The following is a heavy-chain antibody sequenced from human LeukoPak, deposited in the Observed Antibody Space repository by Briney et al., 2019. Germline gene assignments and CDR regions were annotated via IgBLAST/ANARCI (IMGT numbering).Heavy chain of an antibody. J-gene: IGHJ4*01. V-gene: IGHV4-59*08. D-gene: IGHD3-22*01. Sequence: KPSETLSLTCTASGSSINNNFWTWIRQPPGKGLEWIGYIYSSGSANYNPSLKSRVIISGDTSKNQISLKLTSVTAADTAVYFCARHRDYYDTWGHGTLVTVSS. CDR3: ARHRDYYDT. CDR2: IYSSGSA. CDR1: GSSINNNF.